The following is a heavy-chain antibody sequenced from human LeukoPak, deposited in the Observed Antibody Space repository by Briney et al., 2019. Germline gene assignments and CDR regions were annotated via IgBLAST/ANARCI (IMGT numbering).Heavy chain of an antibody. CDR3: ARDRSSSWMEWWFDP. J-gene: IGHJ5*02. V-gene: IGHV3-21*01. CDR1: GFTFSSYS. CDR2: ISSSSSYI. Sequence: PGGSLRLPCAASGFTFSSYSMNWVRQAPGKGLEWVSSISSSSSYIYYADSVKGRFTISRDNAKNSLYLQMNSLRAEDTAVYYCARDRSSSWMEWWFDPWGQGTLVTVSS. D-gene: IGHD6-13*01.